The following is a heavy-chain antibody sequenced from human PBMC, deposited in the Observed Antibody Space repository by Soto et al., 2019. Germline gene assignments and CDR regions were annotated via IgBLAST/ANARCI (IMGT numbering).Heavy chain of an antibody. V-gene: IGHV3-66*01. CDR2: IQSGGST. D-gene: IGHD2-15*01. Sequence: EVQLVESGGGLVQPGGSLRLSCAASGFTVSSKYMTWVRQAPGKGLEWVSLIQSGGSTYYADSVKGRFTISRDTSENTHHLQMASLRVEDTAVYYCARDDGLCDGGRCYGIPLDVWGKGNTVAVSS. CDR3: ARDDGLCDGGRCYGIPLDV. J-gene: IGHJ6*04. CDR1: GFTVSSKY.